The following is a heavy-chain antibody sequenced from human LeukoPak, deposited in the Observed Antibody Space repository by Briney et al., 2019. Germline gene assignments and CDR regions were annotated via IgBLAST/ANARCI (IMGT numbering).Heavy chain of an antibody. Sequence: SETLSLTCAVYGGSFSGYYWSWIRQPPGKGLEWIGYIYYSGSTYYNPSLKSRVTISVDTSKNQFSLKLSSVTAADTAVYYCARVRVVVVPAAIVFGDYYYYYYMDVWGKGTTVTVSS. CDR3: ARVRVVVVPAAIVFGDYYYYYYMDV. CDR2: IYYSGST. J-gene: IGHJ6*03. D-gene: IGHD2-2*02. V-gene: IGHV4-30-4*08. CDR1: GGSFSGYY.